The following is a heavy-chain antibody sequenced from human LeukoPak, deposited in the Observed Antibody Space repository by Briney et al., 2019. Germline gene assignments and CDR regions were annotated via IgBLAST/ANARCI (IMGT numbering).Heavy chain of an antibody. CDR1: GFTFSDYA. Sequence: EPGGSLRLSRSASGFTFSDYAMHWVRQTPGKGLEYVAAISGFEYKTIYADSVRGRFTVSRDNSRDTLYLQMSSLRTEDTALYYCVKSGARYTYGLDYWGQGTLVTVSS. CDR3: VKSGARYTYGLDY. D-gene: IGHD5-18*01. CDR2: ISGFEYKT. V-gene: IGHV3-64D*06. J-gene: IGHJ4*02.